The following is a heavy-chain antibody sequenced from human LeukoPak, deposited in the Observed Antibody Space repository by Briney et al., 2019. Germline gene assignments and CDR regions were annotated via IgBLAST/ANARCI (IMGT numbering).Heavy chain of an antibody. V-gene: IGHV1-69*13. J-gene: IGHJ4*02. CDR1: GYTFTGYY. CDR2: IIPIFGTA. Sequence: SVKVSCKASGYTFTGYYLHWVRQAPGQGLEWMGGIIPIFGTANYAQKFQGRVTITADESTSTAYMELSSLRSEDTAVYYCARDNTGDYYDSSGYYIYFDYWGQGTLVTVSS. CDR3: ARDNTGDYYDSSGYYIYFDY. D-gene: IGHD3-22*01.